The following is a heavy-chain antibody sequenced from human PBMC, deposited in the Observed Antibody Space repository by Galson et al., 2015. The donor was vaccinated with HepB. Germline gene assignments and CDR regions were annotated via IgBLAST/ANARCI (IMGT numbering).Heavy chain of an antibody. Sequence: SLRLSCAASGFTFSSYWMTWVRQAPGKGLEWVANINQDGGKKYYVDSVKGRFTISRDNAENSLYLQINSLRAEDTAMYHCARDSTYCDGTAYYDNLDYWGQGILVTVSS. CDR3: ARDSTYCDGTAYYDNLDY. D-gene: IGHD3-22*01. J-gene: IGHJ4*02. CDR2: INQDGGKK. CDR1: GFTFSSYW. V-gene: IGHV3-7*03.